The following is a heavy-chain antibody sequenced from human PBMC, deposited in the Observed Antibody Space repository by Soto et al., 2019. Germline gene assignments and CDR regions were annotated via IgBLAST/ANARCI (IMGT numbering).Heavy chain of an antibody. Sequence: QVQLVQSGAEVKKPGASVNVSCKASGYTFTVASYGITWVRQAPGQGLEWMGWISAYNGNTNYAQKLQGRVTMTTSTSTSTAYMELRSLRSDDTAVYYCARTDSRPQDFDYWGQGTLVTVSS. V-gene: IGHV1-18*01. D-gene: IGHD6-13*01. CDR1: GYTFTVASYG. CDR2: ISAYNGNT. CDR3: ARTDSRPQDFDY. J-gene: IGHJ4*02.